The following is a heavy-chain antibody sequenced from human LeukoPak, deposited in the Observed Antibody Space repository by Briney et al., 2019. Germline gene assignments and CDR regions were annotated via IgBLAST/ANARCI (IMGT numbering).Heavy chain of an antibody. Sequence: ASVKVSCKASGYTFTGYYMHWVRQAPGQGLEWMGWINPNSGGTNYAQKFQGRVTMTRDTSISTAYMELSRLTSGDTAVYYCARDCCSSGYTWGYWGQGTLVTVAS. CDR1: GYTFTGYY. J-gene: IGHJ4*02. CDR3: ARDCCSSGYTWGY. D-gene: IGHD3-22*01. V-gene: IGHV1-2*02. CDR2: INPNSGGT.